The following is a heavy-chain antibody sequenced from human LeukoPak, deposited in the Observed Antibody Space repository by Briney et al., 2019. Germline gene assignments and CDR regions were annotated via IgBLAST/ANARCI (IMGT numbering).Heavy chain of an antibody. V-gene: IGHV1-2*02. Sequence: ASVKVSCKASGYTFTAFYFHWVRQAPGQGLECMGWINPNNGDTGYAQNFQGRVTMTRDTSITTVYLELSSLRSDDTAIYYCAREAGDNAYDFWGPGTMVTVSS. CDR3: AREAGDNAYDF. D-gene: IGHD1-14*01. J-gene: IGHJ3*01. CDR2: INPNNGDT. CDR1: GYTFTAFY.